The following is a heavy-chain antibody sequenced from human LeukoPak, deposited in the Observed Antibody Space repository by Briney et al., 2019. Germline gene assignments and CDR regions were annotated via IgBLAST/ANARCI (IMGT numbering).Heavy chain of an antibody. J-gene: IGHJ4*02. Sequence: GGSLRLSCAASGFIFTDYWMNWVRQAPGKGLEWVAMIKYDGIDKQYLDSVKGRFTISRDNAKSSLYLQMNSLRAEDTAVYYCARVRAVAGTVDYWGQGTLVTVSS. CDR3: ARVRAVAGTVDY. CDR2: IKYDGIDK. D-gene: IGHD6-19*01. V-gene: IGHV3-7*01. CDR1: GFIFTDYW.